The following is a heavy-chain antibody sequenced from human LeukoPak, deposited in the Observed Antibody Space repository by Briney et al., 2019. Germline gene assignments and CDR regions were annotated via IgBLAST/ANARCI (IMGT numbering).Heavy chain of an antibody. V-gene: IGHV4-59*01. Sequence: SETLSLTCTVSGGSISSYYWSWIRRPPGKGLEWIGYIYYSGSTNYNPSLKSRVTISVDTSKNQFSLKLSSVTAADTAVYYCASGGYCGSTSCYPNWFDPWGQGTLVTVSS. CDR2: IYYSGST. CDR3: ASGGYCGSTSCYPNWFDP. D-gene: IGHD2-2*01. J-gene: IGHJ5*02. CDR1: GGSISSYY.